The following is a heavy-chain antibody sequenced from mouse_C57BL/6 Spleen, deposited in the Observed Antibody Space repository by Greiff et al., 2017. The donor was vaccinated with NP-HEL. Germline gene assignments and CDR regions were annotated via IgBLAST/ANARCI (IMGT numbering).Heavy chain of an antibody. Sequence: EVMLVESGGGLVQPGGSLKLSCAASGFTFSDYYMYWVRQTPEKRLEWVAYISNGGGSTYYPDTVKGRFTISRDNAKNTLYLQMSRLKSEDTAMYYCARQVTTVVAPDWYFDVWGTGTTVTVSS. D-gene: IGHD1-1*01. CDR2: ISNGGGST. CDR3: ARQVTTVVAPDWYFDV. V-gene: IGHV5-12*01. J-gene: IGHJ1*03. CDR1: GFTFSDYY.